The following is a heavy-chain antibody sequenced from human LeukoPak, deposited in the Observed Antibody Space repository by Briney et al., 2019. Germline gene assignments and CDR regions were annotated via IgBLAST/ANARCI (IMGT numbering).Heavy chain of an antibody. J-gene: IGHJ6*03. V-gene: IGHV4-34*01. D-gene: IGHD1-26*01. Sequence: SETLSLTCAVYGGSFSAYYWSWIRQPPGKGLEWIGEINHGGSTNSNPSHKSRVTISVDTSKTQFSLKLSSVTAADTAFYYCASQGHHGKIVGTTLSYFYMDVWGKGTTVTVSS. CDR2: INHGGST. CDR3: ASQGHHGKIVGTTLSYFYMDV. CDR1: GGSFSAYY.